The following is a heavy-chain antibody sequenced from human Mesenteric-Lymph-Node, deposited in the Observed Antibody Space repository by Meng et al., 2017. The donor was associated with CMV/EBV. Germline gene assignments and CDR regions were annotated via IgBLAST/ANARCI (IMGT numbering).Heavy chain of an antibody. J-gene: IGHJ6*02. CDR2: ISSSSSYI. Sequence: GGSLRLSCADSGFTFSSYTMNWVRQAPGKGLEWVSSISSSSSYIFYADSVKGRFTISRDNADKLLYLQMNSLRAEDTAVYYCASGSTSSYYYYGMDVWGQGTTVTVSS. CDR1: GFTFSSYT. CDR3: ASGSTSSYYYYGMDV. V-gene: IGHV3-21*01. D-gene: IGHD2-2*01.